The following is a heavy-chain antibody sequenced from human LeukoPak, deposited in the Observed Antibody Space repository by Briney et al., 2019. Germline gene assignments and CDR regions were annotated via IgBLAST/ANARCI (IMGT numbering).Heavy chain of an antibody. CDR1: GGPISSYY. CDR2: IYYSGST. Sequence: SETLSLTCTVSGGPISSYYWSWIRQPPGKGLEWIGYIYYSGSTNYNPSLKSRVTISVDTSKNQFSLKLSSVTAADTAVYYCAGTYGDYGWFDPWGQGTLVTVSS. V-gene: IGHV4-59*08. CDR3: AGTYGDYGWFDP. J-gene: IGHJ5*02. D-gene: IGHD4-17*01.